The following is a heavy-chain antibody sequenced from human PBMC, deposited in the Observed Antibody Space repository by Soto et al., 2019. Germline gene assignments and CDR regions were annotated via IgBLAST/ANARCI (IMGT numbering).Heavy chain of an antibody. CDR1: GFTFSSYG. V-gene: IGHV3-33*01. Sequence: QVQLVESGGGVVQPGRSLRLSCSASGFTFSSYGMHWFRQAPGKLLEWVAVIWYDGSNKYYADSVKCRFTISRDNSKNTLYLQMNSLRAEDTDVYYCARDPSYCPNGVCYSFDYWGQGTLVTVSS. CDR2: IWYDGSNK. CDR3: ARDPSYCPNGVCYSFDY. D-gene: IGHD2-8*01. J-gene: IGHJ4*02.